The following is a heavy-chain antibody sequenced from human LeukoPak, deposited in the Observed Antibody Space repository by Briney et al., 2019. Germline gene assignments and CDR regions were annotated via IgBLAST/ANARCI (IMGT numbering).Heavy chain of an antibody. CDR2: IASDGSST. Sequence: PGGSLRLSCAASGFTFSGYWMNWVRQAPGKGLVWASRIASDGSSTTYADSVKGRFSISRDNAKNTLYLQMNGLRVEDTAVYYCARGRPHGNDYWGQGTLVTVS. CDR3: ARGRPHGNDY. CDR1: GFTFSGYW. J-gene: IGHJ4*02. D-gene: IGHD4-23*01. V-gene: IGHV3-74*01.